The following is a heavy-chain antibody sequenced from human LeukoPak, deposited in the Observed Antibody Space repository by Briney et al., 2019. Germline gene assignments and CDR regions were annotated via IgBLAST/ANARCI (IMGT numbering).Heavy chain of an antibody. D-gene: IGHD5-18*01. J-gene: IGHJ4*02. CDR1: GYSFTSYW. CDR3: AKEPRYSYGSFDY. CDR2: IYPGDSDT. V-gene: IGHV5-51*01. Sequence: GESLKISCKGSGYSFTSYWIGWVRQMPGKGLEWMGIIYPGDSDTRYSPSFQGQVTISADKSISTAYLQWSSLKASDTALYYCAKEPRYSYGSFDYWGQGTLVTVSS.